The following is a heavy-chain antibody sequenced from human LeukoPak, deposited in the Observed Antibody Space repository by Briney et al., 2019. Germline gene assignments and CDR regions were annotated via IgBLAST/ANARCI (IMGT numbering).Heavy chain of an antibody. CDR3: ARDDLITFGGVIVRYLDY. V-gene: IGHV3-48*03. CDR2: ISSSGSTI. J-gene: IGHJ4*02. Sequence: GGSLRLSCAASGFTFDDYGMNWVRQAPGKGLEWVSYISSSGSTIYYADSVKGRFTISRDNAKNSLYLQMNSLRAEDTAVYYCARDDLITFGGVIVRYLDYWGQGTLVTVSS. CDR1: GFTFDDYG. D-gene: IGHD3-16*02.